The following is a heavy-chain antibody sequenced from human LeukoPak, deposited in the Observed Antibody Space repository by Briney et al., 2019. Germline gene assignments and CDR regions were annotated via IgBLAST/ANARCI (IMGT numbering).Heavy chain of an antibody. D-gene: IGHD3-22*01. CDR3: ARKGGYSSGYYY. CDR2: IKQDGSEK. J-gene: IGHJ4*02. Sequence: GSLRLSCAASGFTFSDYWMTWVRQAPGKGLEWVTNIKQDGSEKDYVDSVKGRFTISRDNAKNSLYLQMDSLRVEDTAVYYCARKGGYSSGYYYWGQGTLVTVSS. V-gene: IGHV3-7*01. CDR1: GFTFSDYW.